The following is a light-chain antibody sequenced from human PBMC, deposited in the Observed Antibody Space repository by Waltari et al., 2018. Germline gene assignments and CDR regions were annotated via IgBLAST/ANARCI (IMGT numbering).Light chain of an antibody. CDR1: NSDIDNFQY. CDR3: CSFSGGNDLL. CDR2: DFT. V-gene: IGLV2-8*01. J-gene: IGLJ2*01. Sequence: QSALTQPPSASGPPGQSVTISCTGTNSDIDNFQYVSWYQQHPGKAPRLIIYDFTKRPSEVPNRCSGSKSGNMASFTVSYLQADDEADYFCCSFSGGNDLLFGGGTKRTVL.